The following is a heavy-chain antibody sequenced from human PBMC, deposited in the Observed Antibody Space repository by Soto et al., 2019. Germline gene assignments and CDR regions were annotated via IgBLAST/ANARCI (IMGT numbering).Heavy chain of an antibody. Sequence: GGSLRLSCAASGFTFSSYSMNWVRQAPGKGLEWVSSISSSSSYIYYADSVKGRFTISRDNAKNSLYLQMNSLKTEDTAVYYCTTGGITMILAAHDAFDIWGQGTMVTVSS. V-gene: IGHV3-21*03. CDR1: GFTFSSYS. CDR3: TTGGITMILAAHDAFDI. D-gene: IGHD3-22*01. J-gene: IGHJ3*02. CDR2: ISSSSSYI.